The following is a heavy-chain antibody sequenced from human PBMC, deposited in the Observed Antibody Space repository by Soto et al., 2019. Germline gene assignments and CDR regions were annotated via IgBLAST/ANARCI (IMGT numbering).Heavy chain of an antibody. J-gene: IGHJ6*02. CDR1: GVSISSNKL. V-gene: IGHV4-4*02. CDR3: ARDDHIVVVPTSLGAMDV. CDR2: IYHSGST. D-gene: IGHD2-2*01. Sequence: TVSLTCAVYGVSISSNKLCSWVRQRPGKGLEWIGEIYHSGSTNYNPSLKSRVTISLDKSKNQFSLKLTSVTAADSAVYYCARDDHIVVVPTSLGAMDVWGQGTTVTVSS.